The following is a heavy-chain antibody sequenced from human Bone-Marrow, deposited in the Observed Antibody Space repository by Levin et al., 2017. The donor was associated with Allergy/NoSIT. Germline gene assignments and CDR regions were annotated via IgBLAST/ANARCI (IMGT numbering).Heavy chain of an antibody. D-gene: IGHD2-21*01. CDR1: GFTFTNYW. Sequence: GGSLRLSCAASGFTFTNYWMHWVRQVPGKGLEWVARCDHGGSGTAYAGFVTGRFTISRDNDKNMVYLQMNSLTADDPAVYFCFTDVVGGQGTLVTVSS. V-gene: IGHV3-74*01. CDR3: FTDVV. J-gene: IGHJ1*01. CDR2: CDHGGSGT.